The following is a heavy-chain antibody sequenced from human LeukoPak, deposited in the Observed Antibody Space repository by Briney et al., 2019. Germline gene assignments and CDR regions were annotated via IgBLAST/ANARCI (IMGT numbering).Heavy chain of an antibody. J-gene: IGHJ4*02. CDR2: IYISGSS. Sequence: PSETLSLTCTVSGGSISNYYWSWIRQPAGKGLEWIGRIYISGSSNYNPSLKSRITISVDTSKNQFSLKLSSVTAADTAVYYCARNSCPSGSCYDNRGYFDYWGQGTLVTVSS. V-gene: IGHV4-4*07. CDR1: GGSISNYY. D-gene: IGHD2-15*01. CDR3: ARNSCPSGSCYDNRGYFDY.